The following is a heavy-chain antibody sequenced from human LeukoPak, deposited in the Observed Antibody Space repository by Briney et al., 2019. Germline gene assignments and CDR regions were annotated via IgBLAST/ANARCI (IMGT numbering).Heavy chain of an antibody. V-gene: IGHV4-61*01. D-gene: IGHD3-3*01. CDR1: GGSVSSGSYY. Sequence: SETLSLTCSVSGGSVSSGSYYWSWIRQPPGKGLEWIGDIYYSGSTNYNPSLKSRVTISVDTSKNQFSLKLSSVTAADTAVYYCARVGTYYDFWSGDYTRLYFDYWGQGTLVTVSS. J-gene: IGHJ4*02. CDR3: ARVGTYYDFWSGDYTRLYFDY. CDR2: IYYSGST.